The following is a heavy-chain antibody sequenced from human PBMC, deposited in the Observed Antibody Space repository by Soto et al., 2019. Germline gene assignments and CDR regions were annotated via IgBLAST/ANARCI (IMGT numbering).Heavy chain of an antibody. J-gene: IGHJ4*02. CDR3: ARSPHYDFWSGRNGEGLDY. D-gene: IGHD3-3*01. V-gene: IGHV3-33*01. CDR1: GFTFSSYG. Sequence: GGSLRLSCAASGFTFSSYGMHWVRQAPGKGLEWVAVIWYDGSNKYYADSVKGRFTISRDNSKNTLYLQMNSLRAEDTAVYYCARSPHYDFWSGRNGEGLDYWGQGTLVTVSS. CDR2: IWYDGSNK.